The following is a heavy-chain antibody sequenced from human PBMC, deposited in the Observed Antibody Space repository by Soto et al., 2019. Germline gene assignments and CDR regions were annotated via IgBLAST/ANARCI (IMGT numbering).Heavy chain of an antibody. V-gene: IGHV3-64D*06. CDR3: VKVMYPRRSGYDGQFDY. CDR2: ISSSGFAT. J-gene: IGHJ4*02. Sequence: PGGSLRLSCSASGFPFNTYAMHWIRQAPGKGLDDVSAISSSGFATYYADSVKGRFTISRDNSKNTMYLQMSDLRHEDTAVYYCVKVMYPRRSGYDGQFDYWGQGTLVTVSS. D-gene: IGHD5-12*01. CDR1: GFPFNTYA.